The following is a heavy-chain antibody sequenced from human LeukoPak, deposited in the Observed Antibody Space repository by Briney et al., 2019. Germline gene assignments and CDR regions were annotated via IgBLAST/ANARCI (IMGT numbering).Heavy chain of an antibody. CDR2: ISSNGGST. J-gene: IGHJ4*02. CDR3: ARAYCGGDCHLTL. Sequence: PGGSLTLSCAASGFTLRSYSMHWVRQAPGKGLEYVSAISSNGGSTYYANSVKGRFTISRDNSKNTLYLQMGILRDEDMAVYYCARAYCGGDCHLTLWGQGTLVTVSS. CDR1: GFTLRSYS. V-gene: IGHV3-64*01. D-gene: IGHD2-21*02.